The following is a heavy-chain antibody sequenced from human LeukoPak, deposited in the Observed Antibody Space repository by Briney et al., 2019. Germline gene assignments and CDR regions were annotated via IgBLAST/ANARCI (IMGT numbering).Heavy chain of an antibody. CDR3: ARASTIGAAGLFDF. CDR2: IYSGGTT. D-gene: IGHD6-13*01. CDR1: GFTVSSIY. V-gene: IGHV3-53*01. Sequence: PGGSLRLSCAASGFTVSSIYMNWVRQAPGKGLEWVSVIYSGGTTYYADSVKGRFTISRDNSKNTLYLQMNRLRVEDPAVYFCARASTIGAAGLFDFWGQGTLVTVSS. J-gene: IGHJ4*02.